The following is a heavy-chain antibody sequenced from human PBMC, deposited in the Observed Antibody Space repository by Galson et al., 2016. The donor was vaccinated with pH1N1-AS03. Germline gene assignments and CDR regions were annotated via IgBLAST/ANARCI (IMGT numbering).Heavy chain of an antibody. D-gene: IGHD5-24*01. CDR2: TYYRSKWFN. Sequence: CAISGDSVSSNSVAWNWIRQSPSRGLEWLGRTYYRSKWFNEYPASVKSRIAINSDTSKNQFSLQLNPVTHEDTALYFCARQIKGGMDVWGQGTTVTVSS. V-gene: IGHV6-1*01. CDR1: GDSVSSNSVA. J-gene: IGHJ6*02. CDR3: ARQIKGGMDV.